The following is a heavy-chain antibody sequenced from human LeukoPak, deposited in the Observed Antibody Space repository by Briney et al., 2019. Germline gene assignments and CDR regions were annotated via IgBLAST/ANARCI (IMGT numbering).Heavy chain of an antibody. V-gene: IGHV1-18*01. J-gene: IGHJ5*02. CDR2: ISAYNGNT. D-gene: IGHD4-17*01. CDR3: ARDRTVTTPNWFDP. Sequence: ASVKVSCKASGYTFTSYGISWVRQAPGQGLEWMGWISAYNGNTNYAQKLQGRATMTTDTSTSTAYMELRSLRSDDTAVYYCARDRTVTTPNWFDPWGQGTLVTVSS. CDR1: GYTFTSYG.